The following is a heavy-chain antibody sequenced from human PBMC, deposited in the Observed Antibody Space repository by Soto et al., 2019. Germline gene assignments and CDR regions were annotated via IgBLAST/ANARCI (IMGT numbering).Heavy chain of an antibody. J-gene: IGHJ6*02. CDR2: ISSSGYI. CDR1: GFNFNSYT. Sequence: GGSLRLSCAASGFNFNSYTINWVRQAPGKRLEWLSSISSSGYIFSTDSVRGRFTISRDNAKNSVHLQINSLRAEDTAVYFCARDCSGGSCYPGMDVWGQGTTVTVSS. V-gene: IGHV3-21*01. CDR3: ARDCSGGSCYPGMDV. D-gene: IGHD2-15*01.